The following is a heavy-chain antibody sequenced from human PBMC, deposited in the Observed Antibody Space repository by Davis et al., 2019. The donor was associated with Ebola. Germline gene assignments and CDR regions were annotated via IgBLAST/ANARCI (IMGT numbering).Heavy chain of an antibody. CDR2: IKQDGSEK. CDR3: ARDALYYDFWSGYPDY. CDR1: GFTFSSYW. Sequence: GESLKISCGASGFTFSSYWMSWVRQAPGKGLEWLANIKQDGSEKYYVDSVKGRFTISRDNAKNALYLQMNSLRAEDTAVYYCARDALYYDFWSGYPDYWGQGTLVTVSS. D-gene: IGHD3-3*01. J-gene: IGHJ4*02. V-gene: IGHV3-7*03.